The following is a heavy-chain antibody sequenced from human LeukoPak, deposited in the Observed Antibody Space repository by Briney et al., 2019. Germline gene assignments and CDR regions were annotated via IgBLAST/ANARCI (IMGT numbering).Heavy chain of an antibody. CDR1: GFTFSSHA. CDR2: ISFDGSHQ. CDR3: AAEIGGRDFGY. Sequence: PGRSLRLSCAASGFTFSSHAMHWVRQAPGKGLEWVALISFDGSHQDYVDSVKGRFTITRDNSKNTLYLQINSLRGDDTAVYYCAAEIGGRDFGYWGQGTLVTVSS. J-gene: IGHJ4*02. D-gene: IGHD3-10*01. V-gene: IGHV3-30-3*01.